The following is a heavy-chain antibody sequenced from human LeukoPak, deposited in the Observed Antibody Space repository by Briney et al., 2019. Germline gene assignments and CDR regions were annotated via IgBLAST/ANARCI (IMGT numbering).Heavy chain of an antibody. Sequence: PETLSLPRTVSGGSISRSSYYWSWTPPPPGQGLEWIGYIYDSGSTNDNPSRKSRVTISIDTSKNQFSLKLSSVTAADTAVYYCARDGGYDYGSGSYYPFDYWGQGTLVTVSS. V-gene: IGHV4-61*01. CDR3: ARDGGYDYGSGSYYPFDY. J-gene: IGHJ4*02. D-gene: IGHD3-10*01. CDR2: IYDSGST. CDR1: GGSISRSSYY.